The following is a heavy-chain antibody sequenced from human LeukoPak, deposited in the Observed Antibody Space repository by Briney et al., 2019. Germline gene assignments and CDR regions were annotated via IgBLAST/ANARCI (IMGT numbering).Heavy chain of an antibody. V-gene: IGHV4-34*01. Sequence: PSETLSLTCAVYSGSFSGYFWSWIRQSPGKGLEWIAEINHSGSTNYNPSLRSRVTISVDTSKKQFTLRLSSVTAADTAVYYCARGFGYNYGLADYWGQGTLVTVSS. CDR2: INHSGST. CDR1: SGSFSGYF. D-gene: IGHD5-18*01. J-gene: IGHJ4*02. CDR3: ARGFGYNYGLADY.